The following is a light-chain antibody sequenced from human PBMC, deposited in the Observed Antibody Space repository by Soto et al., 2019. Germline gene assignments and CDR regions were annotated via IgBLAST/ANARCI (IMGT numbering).Light chain of an antibody. CDR2: KAS. J-gene: IGKJ1*01. CDR3: QQYRDHWT. CDR1: QSISSW. V-gene: IGKV1-5*03. Sequence: DIQMTQSPSTLSASVGDRVTITCRASQSISSWLAWYQQKPGTAPNLLIYKASTLQGGVPSRFSGSGSGTEFTLTISSLQPDDSAIYYCQQYRDHWTLGPGTKVDIK.